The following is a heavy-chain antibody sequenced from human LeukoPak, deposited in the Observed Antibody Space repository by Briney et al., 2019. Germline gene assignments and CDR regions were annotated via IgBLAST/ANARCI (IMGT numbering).Heavy chain of an antibody. Sequence: GGSLRLSCAASGFTFTNYAINWVRQAPGKGLEWVSAISGRGANSYYADSVKGRFTISRDNSKNTLYLQMSTLRAEDTAVYYCAKATAPHLGYAFDIWGQGTMVIVFS. CDR3: AKATAPHLGYAFDI. J-gene: IGHJ3*02. CDR2: ISGRGANS. V-gene: IGHV3-23*01. D-gene: IGHD7-27*01. CDR1: GFTFTNYA.